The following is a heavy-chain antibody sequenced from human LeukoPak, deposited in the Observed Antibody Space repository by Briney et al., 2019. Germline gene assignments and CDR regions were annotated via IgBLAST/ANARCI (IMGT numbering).Heavy chain of an antibody. CDR3: ARNSGPLRGNWFDP. V-gene: IGHV4-59*08. D-gene: IGHD3-10*01. J-gene: IGHJ5*02. CDR2: IYYSGGT. Sequence: SETLSLTCTVSGGSITSSYWSWVRQPPGKGLEWIGYIYYSGGTNYNPSLRSRVTTSVDTSKKQFSLKLNSVTAADTAVYFCARNSGPLRGNWFDPWGQGTLVTVSS. CDR1: GGSITSSY.